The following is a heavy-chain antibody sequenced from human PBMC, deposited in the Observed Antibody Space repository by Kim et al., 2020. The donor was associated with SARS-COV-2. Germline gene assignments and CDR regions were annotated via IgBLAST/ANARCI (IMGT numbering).Heavy chain of an antibody. D-gene: IGHD6-13*01. J-gene: IGHJ4*02. Sequence: TSLKGRVTISVDTSKNQFALRLSSVTAADTAVYYCARAGSSSWSPVIDYWGQGTLVTVSS. CDR3: ARAGSSSWSPVIDY. V-gene: IGHV4-59*01.